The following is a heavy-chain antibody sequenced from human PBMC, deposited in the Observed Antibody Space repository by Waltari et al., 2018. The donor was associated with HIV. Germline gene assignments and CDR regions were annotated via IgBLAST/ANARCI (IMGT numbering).Heavy chain of an antibody. CDR3: ARDYGDYVRDAFDI. Sequence: QVQLQQSGAEVTNPGASVKVSCRASGDPLTSIGLSWVRQAPGQGLAWMGWISAYKGNTNYAQKLQGRVTMTTDTATSTAYMELRSLRSDDTAVYYCARDYGDYVRDAFDIWGQGTMVTVSS. D-gene: IGHD4-17*01. CDR2: ISAYKGNT. V-gene: IGHV1-18*04. CDR1: GDPLTSIG. J-gene: IGHJ3*02.